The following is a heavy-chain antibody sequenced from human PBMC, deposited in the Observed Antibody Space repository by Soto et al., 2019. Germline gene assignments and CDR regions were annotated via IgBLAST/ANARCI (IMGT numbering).Heavy chain of an antibody. J-gene: IGHJ4*02. D-gene: IGHD2-21*01. CDR2: IYSGGNP. V-gene: IGHV3-53*01. Sequence: EERLVQSGGGLVQPGGSLRLSCAASGFSVGGNYMSWVRQAPGKGLELVSLIYSGGNPFYADSMKGRFTLSRDNSNNMLYLQMDSLRAEDTAVYYCARGPNSDCWSQGTLVIVSS. CDR3: ARGPNSDC. CDR1: GFSVGGNY.